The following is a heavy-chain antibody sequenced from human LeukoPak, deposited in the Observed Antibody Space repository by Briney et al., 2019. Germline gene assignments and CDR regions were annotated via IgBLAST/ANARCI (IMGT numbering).Heavy chain of an antibody. CDR2: IYPLDSDT. V-gene: IGHV5-51*01. CDR3: ARQRGTIGYDY. D-gene: IGHD5-18*01. CDR1: GYRFPSSW. Sequence: GESLKISCKGSGYRFPSSWIGWVRQMPGKGLEWMGIIYPLDSDTRYSPSFQGRVTISADKSINTAYLQWSSLKASDTAMYYCARQRGTIGYDYWGQGTLVTVSS. J-gene: IGHJ4*02.